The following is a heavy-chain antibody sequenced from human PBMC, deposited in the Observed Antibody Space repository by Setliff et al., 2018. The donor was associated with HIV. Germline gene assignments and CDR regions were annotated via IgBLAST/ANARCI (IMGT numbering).Heavy chain of an antibody. D-gene: IGHD3-3*01. CDR3: ARDLRNSNTLFGVLNFVFDL. CDR2: INPNSGGT. Sequence: GASVKVSCKASGYTFTGYYMHWVRQAPGQGLEWMGWINPNSGGTNYAQKFQGRVTMTSDTSVNTVFIELSRLKSDDTALYYCARDLRNSNTLFGVLNFVFDLWGQGTLVTVSS. V-gene: IGHV1-2*02. CDR1: GYTFTGYY. J-gene: IGHJ4*02.